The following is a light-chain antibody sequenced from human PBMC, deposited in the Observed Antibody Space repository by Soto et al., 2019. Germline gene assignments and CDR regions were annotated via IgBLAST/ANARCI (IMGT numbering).Light chain of an antibody. J-gene: IGKJ1*01. CDR2: AAS. Sequence: DIQMTQSPSSLSASVGDRVTITCWASQSISIYLNWYQQKPGKAPKLLIYAASSLQSGVPSRFSGSGSGTDFTLTISSLQPEDFATYYCQQSYSTPRTFGQGTKWIS. CDR3: QQSYSTPRT. V-gene: IGKV1-39*01. CDR1: QSISIY.